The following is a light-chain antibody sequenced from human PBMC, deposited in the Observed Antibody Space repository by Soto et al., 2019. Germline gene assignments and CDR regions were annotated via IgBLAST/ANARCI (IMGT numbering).Light chain of an antibody. V-gene: IGKV3-11*01. CDR2: DAS. CDR3: QQRSNWPPT. J-gene: IGKJ2*01. Sequence: ETVLTQSPATLSLSPGERATLSCRASQSVRSNLAWYQHRPGQAPRLLIYDASNRATGIPGRFSGSGSGTDFTLTISNLEPEDLAVYYCQQRSNWPPTFGQGTELEI. CDR1: QSVRSN.